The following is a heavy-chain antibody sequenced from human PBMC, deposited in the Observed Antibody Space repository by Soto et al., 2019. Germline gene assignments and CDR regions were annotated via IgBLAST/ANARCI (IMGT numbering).Heavy chain of an antibody. Sequence: SETLSLTCTVSGGSISSYYWSWIRQPPGKGLEWIGYIYYSGSTNYNPSLKSRVTISVDTSKNQFSLKLSSVTAADTAVYYCARVTTMIRAFDIWGQGTMVTVSS. CDR3: ARVTTMIRAFDI. CDR2: IYYSGST. D-gene: IGHD3-22*01. V-gene: IGHV4-59*01. CDR1: GGSISSYY. J-gene: IGHJ3*02.